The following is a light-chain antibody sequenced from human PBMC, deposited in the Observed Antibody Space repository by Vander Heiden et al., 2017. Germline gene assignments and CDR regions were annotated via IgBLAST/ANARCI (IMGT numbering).Light chain of an antibody. V-gene: IGLV1-44*01. CDR2: SNS. J-gene: IGLJ2*01. Sequence: QSVLTQPPSASGTPGQRVTISCSGTTSNVGGNIVNWYQQVPGTAPKLIIYSNSQRPSGVPDRFSGSKSATSASLAINGLQSEDEADYFCVAWDDSLHALVFGGGTKLTVL. CDR1: TSNVGGNI. CDR3: VAWDDSLHALV.